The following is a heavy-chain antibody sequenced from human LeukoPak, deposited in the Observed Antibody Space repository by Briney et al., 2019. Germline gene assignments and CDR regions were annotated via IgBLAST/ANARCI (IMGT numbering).Heavy chain of an antibody. CDR3: AKDKAYYYDSSGFDY. CDR2: IRYDGSNK. Sequence: GGSLRLSCAASGFTFSSYGMHWVRQAPGKGLEWVAFIRYDGSNKYYADSVKGRFTISRDNSKNTLYLQMNSLRAEDTAVYYCAKDKAYYYDSSGFDYWGQGTLVTVSS. J-gene: IGHJ4*02. D-gene: IGHD3-22*01. V-gene: IGHV3-30*02. CDR1: GFTFSSYG.